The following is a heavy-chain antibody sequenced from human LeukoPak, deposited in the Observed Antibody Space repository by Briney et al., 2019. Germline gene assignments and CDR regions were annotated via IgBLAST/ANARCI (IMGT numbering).Heavy chain of an antibody. J-gene: IGHJ2*01. D-gene: IGHD2-8*01. CDR1: GFTFNWHG. Sequence: PGGSLRLSCAASGFTFNWHGFHWVRQAPGKGLEWVGVIWVDGSQKYYAESVKGRFSISRDNSKNTLYLQMDSLRAEDTAVYYCVVVLVGSAFWHFDVWGPGTLVTVSS. V-gene: IGHV3-33*03. CDR3: VVVLVGSAFWHFDV. CDR2: IWVDGSQK.